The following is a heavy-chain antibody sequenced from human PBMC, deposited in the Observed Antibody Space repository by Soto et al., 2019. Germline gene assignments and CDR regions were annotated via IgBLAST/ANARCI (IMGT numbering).Heavy chain of an antibody. J-gene: IGHJ5*02. V-gene: IGHV4-31*03. CDR2: IYYSGST. Sequence: QVQLQESGPGLVKPSQTLSLTCTVSGGSISSGGYYWTWIRQHPGKGLEWIGYIYYSGSTYYNPAVKGRVTISVDPSKNWCPLMLSSATAPDTAVYYCARSVLPWGQGTLVTVSS. CDR3: ARSVLP. CDR1: GGSISSGGYY.